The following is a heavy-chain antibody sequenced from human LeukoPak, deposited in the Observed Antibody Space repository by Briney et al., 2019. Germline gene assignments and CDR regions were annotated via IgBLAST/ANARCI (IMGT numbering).Heavy chain of an antibody. V-gene: IGHV4-4*07. Sequence: SETLSLTCAVYGGSFSSYYWSWIRQPAGKGLEWIGRIYTSGSTNYNPSLKSRVTMSVDTSKNQFSLKLSSVTAADTAVYYCARDRLGSGWYLDAFDIWGQGTMVSVSS. D-gene: IGHD6-19*01. CDR3: ARDRLGSGWYLDAFDI. J-gene: IGHJ3*02. CDR2: IYTSGST. CDR1: GGSFSSYY.